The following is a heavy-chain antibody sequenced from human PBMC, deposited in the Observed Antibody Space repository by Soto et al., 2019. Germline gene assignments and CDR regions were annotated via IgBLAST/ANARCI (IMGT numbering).Heavy chain of an antibody. D-gene: IGHD2-15*01. V-gene: IGHV1-69*01. CDR1: GGTFSSYA. J-gene: IGHJ4*02. Sequence: QVQLVQSGAEVKKPGSSVKVSCKASGGTFSSYAISWVRQAPGQGLEWMGGIIPIFGTANYAQKFQGRVTITADESTSTAYMELSSLRSEDTAVYYCARDEGYCSGGSCYYFDYWGQGTLVIVSS. CDR2: IIPIFGTA. CDR3: ARDEGYCSGGSCYYFDY.